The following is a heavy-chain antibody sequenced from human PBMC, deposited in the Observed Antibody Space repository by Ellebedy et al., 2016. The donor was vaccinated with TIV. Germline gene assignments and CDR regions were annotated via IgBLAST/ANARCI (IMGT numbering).Heavy chain of an antibody. CDR1: GYSFTSYW. Sequence: GESLKISCKGSGYSFTSYWISWVRQMPGKGLEWMGIIYPGDSDTRYSPSFQGQVTISADKSISTAYLQWSSLKASDTAMYYCARHRQQLVPRYYYYYGMDVWGQGTTVTVSS. V-gene: IGHV5-51*01. CDR3: ARHRQQLVPRYYYYYGMDV. J-gene: IGHJ6*02. D-gene: IGHD6-13*01. CDR2: IYPGDSDT.